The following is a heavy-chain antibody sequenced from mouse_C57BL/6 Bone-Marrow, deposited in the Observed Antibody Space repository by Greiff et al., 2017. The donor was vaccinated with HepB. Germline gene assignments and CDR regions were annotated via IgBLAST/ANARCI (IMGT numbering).Heavy chain of an antibody. Sequence: VQLKESGGGLVQPGGSMKLSCVASGFTFSNYWMNWVRQSPEKGLEWVAQIRLKSDNYATHYAASVKGRFTISRDESKSSVYLQMNNLRAEDTGIYYCTEGTLFDYWGQGTTLTVSS. J-gene: IGHJ2*01. V-gene: IGHV6-3*01. CDR1: GFTFSNYW. CDR2: IRLKSDNYAT. CDR3: TEGTLFDY.